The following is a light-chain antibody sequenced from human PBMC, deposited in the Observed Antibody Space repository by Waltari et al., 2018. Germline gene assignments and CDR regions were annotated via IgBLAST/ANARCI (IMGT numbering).Light chain of an antibody. Sequence: QSALTQPASVSGSPGQSITISCPGTSSDVGRYNYVSWYQQHPGKAPKLMIYDVSYRPSGVSNRFSGSKAGNTASLTISGLQAENEADYDCSSYITTNTLELFGGGTSLTVL. CDR1: SSDVGRYNY. CDR3: SSYITTNTLEL. CDR2: DVS. V-gene: IGLV2-14*03. J-gene: IGLJ2*01.